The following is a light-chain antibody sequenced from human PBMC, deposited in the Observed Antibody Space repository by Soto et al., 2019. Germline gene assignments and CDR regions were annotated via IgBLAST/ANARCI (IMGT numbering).Light chain of an antibody. J-gene: IGKJ5*01. CDR3: QQRSNWPPIT. V-gene: IGKV3-11*01. CDR1: QSVSSD. CDR2: DAS. Sequence: EIVMTQSPVTLSVSPGERATLSCRASQSVSSDLAWYQQKPGQPPRLLIYDASNRATGIPARFSGSGSGTDFTLTISSLEPEDFAVYYCQQRSNWPPITFGQRTRLEIK.